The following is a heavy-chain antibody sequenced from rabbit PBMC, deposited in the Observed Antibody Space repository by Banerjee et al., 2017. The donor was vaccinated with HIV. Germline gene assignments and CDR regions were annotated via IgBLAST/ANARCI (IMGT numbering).Heavy chain of an antibody. Sequence: QQQLVESGGGLVQPEGSLTLTCTVSGFTLNSGYMCWVRQAPGKGLEWIVCISISRDIEYYASWAKGRFTISKTSSTTVTLQMTSLTAADTATYFCARGDANSSWGLRLWGQGTLVTVS. J-gene: IGHJ3*01. CDR3: ARGDANSSWGLRL. D-gene: IGHD4-2*01. CDR1: GFTLNSGY. CDR2: ISISRDIE. V-gene: IGHV1S45*01.